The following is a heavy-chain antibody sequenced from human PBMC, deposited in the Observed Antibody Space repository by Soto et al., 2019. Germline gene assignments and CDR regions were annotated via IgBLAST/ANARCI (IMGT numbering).Heavy chain of an antibody. J-gene: IGHJ4*02. CDR1: RGSISSVDYS. CDR2: IYYSGST. Sequence: SEPLSLKSTVSRGSISSVDYSWIWIRHPPGKGLEWIGYIYYSGSTHYTPSLKSRVTISVEPSRNQFSLKLSSVTAADTAVYYCARGSPIIDYGGQGTLVTVSS. CDR3: ARGSPIIDY. V-gene: IGHV4-30-4*01. D-gene: IGHD3-10*01.